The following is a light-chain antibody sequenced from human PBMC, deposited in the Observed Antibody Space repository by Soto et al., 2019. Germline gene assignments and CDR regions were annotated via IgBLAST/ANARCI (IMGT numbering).Light chain of an antibody. CDR1: SSDVGGYNY. J-gene: IGLJ1*01. CDR3: SSYTSSSLYV. Sequence: QSVLTQPASVSGSPGQSIAISCTGTSSDVGGYNYVSRYQQHPGKAPKLIIYDVSNRPSGVSNRFSGSKSGNAASLTFSGLQAEDEADYYCSSYTSSSLYVFGTGTKVTV. CDR2: DVS. V-gene: IGLV2-14*01.